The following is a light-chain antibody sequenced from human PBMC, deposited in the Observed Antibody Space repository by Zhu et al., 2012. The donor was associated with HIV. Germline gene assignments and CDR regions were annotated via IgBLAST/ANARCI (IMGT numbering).Light chain of an antibody. J-gene: IGKJ1*01. CDR1: QSVGSN. V-gene: IGKV3-15*01. CDR3: HQYNNWPPT. CDR2: RSS. Sequence: ETVMTQSPATLPVSPGEGGTLSCRASQSVGSNLAWYQQKPGQVPRLLIYRSSTRATGISDRFRGSGSGTEFTLTISSLQSEDFAVYYCHQYNNWPPTFGQGTTVDIK.